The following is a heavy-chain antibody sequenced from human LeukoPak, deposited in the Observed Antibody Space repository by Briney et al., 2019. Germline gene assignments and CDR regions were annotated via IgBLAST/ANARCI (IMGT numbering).Heavy chain of an antibody. CDR3: ARSPHILPGEIFHY. V-gene: IGHV1-2*02. J-gene: IGHJ4*02. Sequence: ASVKVSCKASGYTFTSYYMHWVRQAPGQGLEWMGWINPNHGDTNYAQKFQDRVSMTRDTSISTAYMHLSRLRSADTAVYYCARSPHILPGEIFHYWGQGTLLTVSS. CDR1: GYTFTSYY. D-gene: IGHD3-9*01. CDR2: INPNHGDT.